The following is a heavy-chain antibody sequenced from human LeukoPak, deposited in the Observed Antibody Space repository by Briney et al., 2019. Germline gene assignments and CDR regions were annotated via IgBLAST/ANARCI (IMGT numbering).Heavy chain of an antibody. CDR2: IYYSGST. J-gene: IGHJ2*01. CDR1: GGSISSGDYY. Sequence: SETLSLTCTVSGGSISSGDYYWGWIGQPPGKGLEWIGYIYYSGSTYYNPSLKSRVTISVDPSKTQFSLKLSSVTAADTAVYYCARGGKAAVRFDLWGRGTLVTVSS. CDR3: ARGGKAAVRFDL. D-gene: IGHD2-15*01. V-gene: IGHV4-30-4*01.